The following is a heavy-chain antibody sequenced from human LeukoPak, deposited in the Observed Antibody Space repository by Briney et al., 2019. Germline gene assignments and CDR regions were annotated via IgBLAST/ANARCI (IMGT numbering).Heavy chain of an antibody. CDR1: GGTFSSYA. CDR2: IIPIFGTA. J-gene: IGHJ4*02. CDR3: ASGTGSGNPFDY. V-gene: IGHV1-69*01. Sequence: LVKVSCKASGGTFSSYAISWVRQAPGQGLEWMGGIIPIFGTANYAQKFQGRVTITADESTSTAYMELSSLRSEDTAVYYCASGTGSGNPFDYWGQGTLVTVSS. D-gene: IGHD3-10*01.